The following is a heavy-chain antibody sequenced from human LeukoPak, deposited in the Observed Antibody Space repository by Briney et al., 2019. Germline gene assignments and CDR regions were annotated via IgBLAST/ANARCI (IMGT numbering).Heavy chain of an antibody. Sequence: ASVKVSCKASGYTFTGYYMHWVRQATGQGLEWMGWMNPNSGNTGYAQKFQGRVTMTRNTSISTAYMELSSLRSEDTAVYYCARDIVVVPAAIYDYYYGMDVWGQGTTVTVSS. V-gene: IGHV1-8*02. D-gene: IGHD2-2*01. CDR2: MNPNSGNT. CDR3: ARDIVVVPAAIYDYYYGMDV. J-gene: IGHJ6*02. CDR1: GYTFTGYY.